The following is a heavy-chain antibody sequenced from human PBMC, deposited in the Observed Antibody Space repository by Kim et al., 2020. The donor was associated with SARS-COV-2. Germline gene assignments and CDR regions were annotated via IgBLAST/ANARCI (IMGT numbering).Heavy chain of an antibody. J-gene: IGHJ4*02. CDR1: GFTFSSYG. D-gene: IGHD3-22*01. CDR2: ISGNGEST. V-gene: IGHV3-23*01. Sequence: GGSLRLSCAASGFTFSSYGMTWVRRAPGKGLEWVSAISGNGESTHYADSVKGRFTVSRDNSKNTVYLQMNSLRAEDTAVYYCTGDIYYYESSGYSRWGYWDQGTLVTASS. CDR3: TGDIYYYESSGYSRWGY.